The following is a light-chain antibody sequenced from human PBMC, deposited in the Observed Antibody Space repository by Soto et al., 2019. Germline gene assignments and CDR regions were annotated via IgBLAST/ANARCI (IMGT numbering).Light chain of an antibody. V-gene: IGLV2-8*01. J-gene: IGLJ1*01. CDR1: SSYVRDFNY. Sequence: QSALTQPPYASGSPGQSLTISCTGTSSYVRDFNYISWYQQHPGKAPKLMIYEVSKRPSGVPDRFSGSKSGNTASLTVSGLQAEDEADYYCSSYVGGNNYVFGTGTKVTVL. CDR2: EVS. CDR3: SSYVGGNNYV.